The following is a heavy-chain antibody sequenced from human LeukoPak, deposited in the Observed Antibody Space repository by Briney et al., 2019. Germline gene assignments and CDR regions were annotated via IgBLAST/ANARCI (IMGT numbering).Heavy chain of an antibody. CDR3: ARTVDYYDSSGYTRYFDY. CDR1: GFTFSNYA. Sequence: GGSLRLSCAASGFTFSNYAMSWVRQAPGKGLEWVSVIYSGGSTYYADSVKGRFTISRDNSKNTLYLQMNSLRAEDTAVYYCARTVDYYDSSGYTRYFDYWGQGTLVTVSS. J-gene: IGHJ4*02. D-gene: IGHD3-22*01. CDR2: IYSGGST. V-gene: IGHV3-53*01.